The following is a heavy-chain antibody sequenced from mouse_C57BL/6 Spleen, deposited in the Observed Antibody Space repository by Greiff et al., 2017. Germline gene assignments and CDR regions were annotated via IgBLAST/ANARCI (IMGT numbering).Heavy chain of an antibody. J-gene: IGHJ2*01. D-gene: IGHD2-2*01. CDR3: ARGDSGSDAGYYFDY. CDR1: GFTFSDYY. Sequence: EVQLVESEGGLVQPGSSMKLSCTASGFTFSDYYMAWVRQVPEKGLEWVAYINYDGSSTYYLASLESRFIISRDNAKNILYLQMSSLKSEDTSAYYCARGDSGSDAGYYFDYWGQGTTLTVSS. V-gene: IGHV5-16*01. CDR2: INYDGSST.